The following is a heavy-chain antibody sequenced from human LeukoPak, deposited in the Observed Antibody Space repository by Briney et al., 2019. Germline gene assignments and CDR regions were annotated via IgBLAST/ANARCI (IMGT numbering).Heavy chain of an antibody. Sequence: GGSLRLSCAASRFTFSNYEVNWVRQAPGKGLEWVSHISSSGDTTSYADSVKGRFTISRDNTRNSLYLQMNSLRAEDTAVYYCARVSSRWHPFDSWGQGTLVTVSS. CDR2: ISSSGDTT. CDR3: ARVSSRWHPFDS. CDR1: RFTFSNYE. D-gene: IGHD5-24*01. J-gene: IGHJ4*02. V-gene: IGHV3-48*03.